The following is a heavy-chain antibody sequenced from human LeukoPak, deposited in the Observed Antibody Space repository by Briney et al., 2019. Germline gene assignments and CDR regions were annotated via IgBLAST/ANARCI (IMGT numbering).Heavy chain of an antibody. J-gene: IGHJ4*02. CDR1: GFTFDDYG. CDR3: AKRGLAVAGTDY. V-gene: IGHV3-23*01. D-gene: IGHD6-19*01. Sequence: GGALRLSCAASGFTFDDYGMSWVRQAPGKGLEWVSAISGSGGSTYYADSVKGRFTISRDNSKNTLYLQMNSLRAEDTAVYYCAKRGLAVAGTDYWGQGTLVTVSS. CDR2: ISGSGGST.